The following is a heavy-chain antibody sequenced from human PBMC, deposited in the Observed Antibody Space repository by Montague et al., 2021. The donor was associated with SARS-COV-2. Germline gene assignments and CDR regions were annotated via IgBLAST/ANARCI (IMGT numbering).Heavy chain of an antibody. CDR1: SDSFSSSDR. Sequence: SETLSLTCTVSSDSFSSSDRWCWVRHPPGNGLDWFGEISHGGTTYYTSSLKSRVTMSIDKSKKQFSLKLTSVTAADTAVYYCARGAKAVSGRLDSWGQGTLVTVSS. J-gene: IGHJ4*02. D-gene: IGHD6-19*01. CDR3: ARGAKAVSGRLDS. CDR2: ISHGGTT. V-gene: IGHV4-4*02.